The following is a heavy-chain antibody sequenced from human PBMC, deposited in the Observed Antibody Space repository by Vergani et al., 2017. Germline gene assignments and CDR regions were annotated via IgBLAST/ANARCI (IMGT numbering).Heavy chain of an antibody. D-gene: IGHD2-8*02. CDR1: GFTFSDYY. J-gene: IGHJ4*02. Sequence: EVQLVESGGGLVKPGGSLRLSCAASGFTFSDYYMSWIRQAPGKGLEWVSAISGSGGSTYYADSVKGRFTISRDNSKNTLYLQMNSLRAEDTAVYYCAKLTDPHFDYWGQGTLVTVSS. CDR2: ISGSGGST. V-gene: IGHV3-23*04. CDR3: AKLTDPHFDY.